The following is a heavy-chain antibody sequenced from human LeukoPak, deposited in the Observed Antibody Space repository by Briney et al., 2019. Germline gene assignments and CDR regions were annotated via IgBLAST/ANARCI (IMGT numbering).Heavy chain of an antibody. CDR2: ISGSGEKT. V-gene: IGHV3-23*01. J-gene: IGHJ4*02. Sequence: GGSLRLSCAASGFTFSSIAMSGVPRAPGKGREGVSDISGSGEKTYYADSVKGRFTISRDNSKNTLYLQMNSLRAEDTAVFYCAKEIIAVAGNFFDYWGQGILVTVSS. CDR3: AKEIIAVAGNFFDY. D-gene: IGHD6-19*01. CDR1: GFTFSSIA.